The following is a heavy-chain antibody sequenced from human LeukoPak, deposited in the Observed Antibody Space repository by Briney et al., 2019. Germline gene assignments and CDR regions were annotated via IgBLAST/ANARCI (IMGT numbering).Heavy chain of an antibody. J-gene: IGHJ4*02. D-gene: IGHD6-19*01. V-gene: IGHV3-23*01. Sequence: QTGGSLRLSCAASGFTFSSYGMSWVRQAPGKGLEWVPGISGSGGSTYYADSVKGRFTISRDNSKNTLYLQMNSLRAEDTAVYYCAKGADSSGWTPIDYWGQGILVTVSS. CDR1: GFTFSSYG. CDR3: AKGADSSGWTPIDY. CDR2: ISGSGGST.